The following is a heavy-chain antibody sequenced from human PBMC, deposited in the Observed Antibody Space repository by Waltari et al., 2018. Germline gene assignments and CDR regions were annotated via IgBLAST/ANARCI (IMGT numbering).Heavy chain of an antibody. J-gene: IGHJ6*03. CDR2: INPSFGTA. D-gene: IGHD3-3*01. CDR1: GGTFSSYA. V-gene: IGHV1-69*13. CDR3: ARDQLDFWSGYHHYYMDV. Sequence: QVQLVQSGAEVKKPGSSVKVSCKASGGTFSSYAISWVRQAPGQGLEWMGRINPSFGTANYAQKFQGRVTSTADKSTSTAYMELSSLRSEDTAVYYCARDQLDFWSGYHHYYMDVWGKGTTVTISS.